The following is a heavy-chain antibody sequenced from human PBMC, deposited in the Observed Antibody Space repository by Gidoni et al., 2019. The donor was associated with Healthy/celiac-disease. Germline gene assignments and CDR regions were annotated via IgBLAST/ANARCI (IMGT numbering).Heavy chain of an antibody. CDR3: TRARDDYGDYHVWGVDYYFDY. V-gene: IGHV3-49*05. CDR2: IRSKAYGGTT. CDR1: GFTFGDYA. J-gene: IGHJ4*02. D-gene: IGHD4-17*01. Sequence: EVQLVESGGGLVKPGRSLRLSCTASGFTFGDYAMSWFRQAPGKGLEWVGFIRSKAYGGTTEYAASVKGRFTISRDDSKSIAYLQMNSLKTEDTAVYYCTRARDDYGDYHVWGVDYYFDYWGQGTLVTVSS.